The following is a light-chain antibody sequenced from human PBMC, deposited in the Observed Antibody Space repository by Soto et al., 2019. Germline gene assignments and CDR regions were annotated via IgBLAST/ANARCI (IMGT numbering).Light chain of an antibody. J-gene: IGKJ3*01. CDR2: GAS. CDR3: QQYGSSPFT. V-gene: IGKV3-20*01. CDR1: QSVSSSY. Sequence: EIVLTQSPGTLSLSPGERATLSCRASQSVSSSYLGWYQQKPGQAPRLLIYGASSRAAGIPDRFSGSGSGTDFTRTISRLEPEDFAVYYCQQYGSSPFTFGPGTTVDIK.